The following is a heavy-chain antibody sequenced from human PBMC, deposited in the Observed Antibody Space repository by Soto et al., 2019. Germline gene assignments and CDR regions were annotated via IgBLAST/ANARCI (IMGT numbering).Heavy chain of an antibody. V-gene: IGHV1-18*01. Sequence: QPQLVQSGAEVKKPGASVTVSCKASGYTFTSYGISWVRQAPGQGLEWMGWVSGYNGDTNYAQNVQGRFTMTTDTSTSTAYMDLRSLRSDDTATYYCARDRGYCANGVCFRYDYWGQGTLVTVSS. J-gene: IGHJ4*02. CDR2: VSGYNGDT. CDR1: GYTFTSYG. CDR3: ARDRGYCANGVCFRYDY. D-gene: IGHD2-8*01.